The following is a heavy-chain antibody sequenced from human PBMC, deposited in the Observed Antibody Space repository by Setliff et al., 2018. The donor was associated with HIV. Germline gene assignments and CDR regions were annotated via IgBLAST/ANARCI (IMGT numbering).Heavy chain of an antibody. J-gene: IGHJ6*03. V-gene: IGHV4-59*13. CDR2: VYYTGST. D-gene: IGHD3-3*01. CDR1: GGFIGTYY. Sequence: ETLSLTCTVSGGFIGTYYWSWIRQSPGKGLEWIGSVYYTGSTNYNPSLESRVTMSVDTSKNQFSLRLMSLTAADTAIYYCARGRVTLNGVAAGHHYMDVWGKGNTVTVSS. CDR3: ARGRVTLNGVAAGHHYMDV.